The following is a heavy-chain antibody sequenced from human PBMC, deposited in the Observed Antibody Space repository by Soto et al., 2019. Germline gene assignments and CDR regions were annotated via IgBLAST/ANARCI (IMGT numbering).Heavy chain of an antibody. CDR3: SRRPSTGQLCRSGWFDP. V-gene: IGHV4-39*01. D-gene: IGHD6-6*01. J-gene: IGHJ5*02. CDR1: GGSISSSSYY. CDR2: IYYSGST. Sequence: PETLSPTCTVSGGSISSSSYYWGWIRQPPWKGLEWIGSIYYSGSTYYNPSLKSRVTISVDTSKNQFSLKLSSVTAADTAVDYCSRRPSTGQLCRSGWFDPWGQGXLVTVSS.